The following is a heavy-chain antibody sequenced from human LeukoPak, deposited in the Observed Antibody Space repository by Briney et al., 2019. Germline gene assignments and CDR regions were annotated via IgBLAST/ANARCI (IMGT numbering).Heavy chain of an antibody. CDR1: GGSISSSSYY. CDR2: IYYSGST. D-gene: IGHD2-2*01. Sequence: ETLSLTCTVSGGSISSSSYYWGWIRQPPGKGLEWIGYIYYSGSTNYNPSLKSRVTISVDTSKNQFSLKLSSVTAADTAVYYCARGRLTRGFDYWGQGTLVTVSS. J-gene: IGHJ4*02. CDR3: ARGRLTRGFDY. V-gene: IGHV4-61*05.